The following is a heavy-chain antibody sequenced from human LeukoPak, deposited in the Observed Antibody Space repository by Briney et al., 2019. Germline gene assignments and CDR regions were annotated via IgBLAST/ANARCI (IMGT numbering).Heavy chain of an antibody. CDR2: INPNSGGT. J-gene: IGHJ5*02. Sequence: ASVKVSCKASGYTFTGYYMHWVRQAPGQGLEWMGWINPNSGGTNYAQKFQGRVTMTRDTSISTAYMELSRLRSDDTAVYYCARDQNRYYDFWSGPNWFDPWGQGTLVTVSS. CDR1: GYTFTGYY. V-gene: IGHV1-2*02. CDR3: ARDQNRYYDFWSGPNWFDP. D-gene: IGHD3-3*01.